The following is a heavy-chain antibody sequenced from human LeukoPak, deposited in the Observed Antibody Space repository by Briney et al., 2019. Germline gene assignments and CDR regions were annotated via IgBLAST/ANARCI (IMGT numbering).Heavy chain of an antibody. CDR2: IYHSGST. J-gene: IGHJ4*02. CDR1: GGSISSSNW. D-gene: IGHD5-18*01. CDR3: ARDPSNSYADVYFDY. V-gene: IGHV4-4*02. Sequence: SESLSLTCAVSGGSISSSNWWSWVRQPPGKGLDWIGEIYHSGSTNYNPSLERRVTISVNKYKKQLSLKLSSVTAADTAVYYCARDPSNSYADVYFDYWGQGTLVTVSS.